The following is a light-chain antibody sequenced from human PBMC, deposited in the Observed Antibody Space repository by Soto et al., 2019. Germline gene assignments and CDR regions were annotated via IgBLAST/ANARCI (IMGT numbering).Light chain of an antibody. CDR2: AAS. J-gene: IGKJ3*01. CDR1: QDIRTR. CDR3: QQYYSYPGT. V-gene: IGKV1-12*01. Sequence: DIQLTQSPSSVSASVGDRVTITCRASQDIRTRLAWYQQKPGTAPKLLIYAASTLLSGVPSRFSGSGSGTDFTLTISCLQSEDFATYYCQQYYSYPGTFGPGTKVDIK.